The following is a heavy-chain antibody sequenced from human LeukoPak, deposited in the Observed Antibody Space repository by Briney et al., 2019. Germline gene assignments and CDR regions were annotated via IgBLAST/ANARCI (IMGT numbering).Heavy chain of an antibody. V-gene: IGHV4-59*01. CDR3: ARSPLYEYGDFDI. D-gene: IGHD4-17*01. CDR1: AASISSYY. CDR2: IYYSGHT. Sequence: PSETLSLTCTVAAASISSYYWSCIRQPPGKGLEWIGYIYYSGHTTYNPSLKSRVTLSGDTTTNQFSLKLSSVTPAHTAVYYGARSPLYEYGDFDIWGQGTMVTVSS. J-gene: IGHJ3*02.